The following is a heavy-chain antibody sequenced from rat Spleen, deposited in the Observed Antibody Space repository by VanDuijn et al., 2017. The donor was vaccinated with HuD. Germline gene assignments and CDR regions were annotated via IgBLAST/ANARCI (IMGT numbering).Heavy chain of an antibody. CDR3: ARQTDYFYDGTYYFDY. V-gene: IGHV5-25*01. CDR2: ISIGGGST. CDR1: GFSFSNYD. D-gene: IGHD1-12*02. Sequence: EVQLVESGGGLVQPGRSLKLSCAASGFSFSNYDMAWVRQAPTKGLEWVASISIGGGSTYYRDSVTGRFTVSRDNGERTLYLQMDSLRSEDTATYYCARQTDYFYDGTYYFDYWGQGVMVTVSS. J-gene: IGHJ2*01.